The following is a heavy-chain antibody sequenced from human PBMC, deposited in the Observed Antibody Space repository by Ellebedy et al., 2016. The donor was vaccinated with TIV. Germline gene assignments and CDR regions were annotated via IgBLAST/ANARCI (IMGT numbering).Heavy chain of an antibody. CDR3: AKVNYYDSRGYLPYNYLDS. V-gene: IGHV3-23*01. J-gene: IGHJ4*02. CDR1: GFTFRSYA. CDR2: ISGGGDNT. Sequence: GGSLRLXXAGSGFTFRSYAMTWVRQAPGKGLEWVSSISGGGDNTYYADSVKGRFTISRDNSKNTLSLQMNSLRAEDTAIYFCAKVNYYDSRGYLPYNYLDSWGQGTLVTVSS. D-gene: IGHD3-22*01.